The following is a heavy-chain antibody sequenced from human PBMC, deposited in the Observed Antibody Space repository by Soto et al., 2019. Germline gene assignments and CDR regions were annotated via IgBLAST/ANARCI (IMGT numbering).Heavy chain of an antibody. CDR2: MNPNSGNT. CDR1: GYTFTSYD. J-gene: IGHJ6*02. CDR3: ARMCSGGNCYSYYSYGMDG. Sequence: GASVKVSCKASGYTFTSYDINWVRQATGQGLEWMGWMNPNSGNTGYAQKFQGRATMTRNTSISTAYMELSSLRSEDTAVYYCARMCSGGNCYSYYSYGMDGWGQGTTVTVSS. D-gene: IGHD2-15*01. V-gene: IGHV1-8*01.